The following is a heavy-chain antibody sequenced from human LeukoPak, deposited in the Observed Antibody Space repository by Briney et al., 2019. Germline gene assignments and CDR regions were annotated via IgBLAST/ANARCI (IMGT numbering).Heavy chain of an antibody. CDR1: GFTFDDYA. D-gene: IGHD6-19*01. CDR3: AKEGQWLVQGYYFDY. J-gene: IGHJ4*02. CDR2: ISWDSGSI. V-gene: IGHV3-9*01. Sequence: PGGSLRLSCAASGFTFDDYAMRWVRHAPGKGRGWVSGISWDSGSIGYADSVKGRFTISRDNAKNSLYLQMNSLRAEDTALYYCAKEGQWLVQGYYFDYWGQGTLVTVSS.